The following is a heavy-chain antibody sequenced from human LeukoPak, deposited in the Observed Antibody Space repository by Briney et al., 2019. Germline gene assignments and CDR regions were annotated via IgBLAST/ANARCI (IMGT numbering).Heavy chain of an antibody. CDR1: GYTFTRYG. CDR3: AKETSGSYIGTCDS. Sequence: APVKVSCKASGYTFTRYGISCVRQAPGQGLEWMGWISPYNGNTYYAPKLQDRVSMTTDTCTSTAYMELRSLRSDDTAVYYWAKETSGSYIGTCDSWGQGTRVTVSS. V-gene: IGHV1-18*01. CDR2: ISPYNGNT. D-gene: IGHD1-26*01. J-gene: IGHJ4*02.